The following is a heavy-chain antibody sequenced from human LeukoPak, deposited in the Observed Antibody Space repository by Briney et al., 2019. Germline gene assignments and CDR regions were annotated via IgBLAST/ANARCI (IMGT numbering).Heavy chain of an antibody. D-gene: IGHD2-15*01. Sequence: SVKVSCKASGGTFSSYAISWVRQAPGQGLEWMGGIIPIFGIANYAQKFQGRVTITADKSTSTAYMELSSLRSEDTAVYYCANAPRGYCSGGSCYSGYFQHWGQGTLVTVSS. CDR2: IIPIFGIA. J-gene: IGHJ1*01. V-gene: IGHV1-69*10. CDR3: ANAPRGYCSGGSCYSGYFQH. CDR1: GGTFSSYA.